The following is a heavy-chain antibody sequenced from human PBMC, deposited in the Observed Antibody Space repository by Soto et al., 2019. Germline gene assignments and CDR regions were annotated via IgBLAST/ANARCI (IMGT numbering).Heavy chain of an antibody. CDR2: INHSGST. CDR3: ARGDSGYAY. J-gene: IGHJ4*02. Sequence: SETLSLTCAVYGGSFSGYYWSWIRQPPGKGLEWIGEINHSGSTNYNPSLKSRVTISVDTSKNQFSLKLSSVTAADTAVYYCARGDSGYAYWGQGTLVTVSS. D-gene: IGHD5-12*01. V-gene: IGHV4-34*01. CDR1: GGSFSGYY.